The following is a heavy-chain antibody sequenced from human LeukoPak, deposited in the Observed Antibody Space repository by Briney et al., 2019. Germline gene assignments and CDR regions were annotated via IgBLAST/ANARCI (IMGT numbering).Heavy chain of an antibody. J-gene: IGHJ4*02. CDR3: ARDWVYKIDY. D-gene: IGHD5-24*01. Sequence: GGSLRLSCETAGFTFSSYVMHWVRRTPGKGLVWVSRISHDGIISYADSVKGRFTISRDNAKNTLTLQMNSPRVEDTAVYFCARDWVYKIDYWGRGTLVTVSS. V-gene: IGHV3-74*01. CDR1: GFTFSSYV. CDR2: ISHDGII.